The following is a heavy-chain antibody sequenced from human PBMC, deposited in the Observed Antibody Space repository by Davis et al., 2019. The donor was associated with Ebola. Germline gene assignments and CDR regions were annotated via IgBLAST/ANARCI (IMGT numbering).Heavy chain of an antibody. V-gene: IGHV4-34*01. CDR3: ARGYSSRFDP. D-gene: IGHD5-18*01. CDR1: GGSFSGYY. J-gene: IGHJ5*02. CDR2: INHSGST. Sequence: MPSETLSLTCAVYGGSFSGYYWSWIRQPPGKGLEWIGEINHSGSTNYNPSLKSRVTISVDTSKNQFSLKLSSVTAADTAVYYCARGYSSRFDPWGQGTLVTVSS.